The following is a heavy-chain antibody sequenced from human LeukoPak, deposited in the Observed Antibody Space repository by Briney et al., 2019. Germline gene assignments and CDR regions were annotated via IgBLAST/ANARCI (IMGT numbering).Heavy chain of an antibody. J-gene: IGHJ4*02. V-gene: IGHV3-48*04. D-gene: IGHD4-23*01. Sequence: SGGSLRLSCAASGFTFSNSNMNWVRQAPGKGLNWVSYISTSSTTIYYADSVKGRFTISRDNAKNSLYLQMNSLRAEDTAVYYCATGTEETTVVTPCYWGQGTLVTVSS. CDR1: GFTFSNSN. CDR2: ISTSSTTI. CDR3: ATGTEETTVVTPCY.